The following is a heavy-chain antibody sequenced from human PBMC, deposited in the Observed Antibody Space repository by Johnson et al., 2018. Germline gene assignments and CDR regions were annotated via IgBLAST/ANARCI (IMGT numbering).Heavy chain of an antibody. CDR1: GFTFGEYG. J-gene: IGHJ3*01. D-gene: IGHD1-26*01. CDR2: INWNSLKK. V-gene: IGHV3-9*01. CDR3: AKDNGWELPQAEAFDL. Sequence: VQLVQSGGGLVQPGRSLRLSCAASGFTFGEYGMHWVRQVPGKGLEWVSGINWNSLKKGYADSVKGRFTISRDHAKNSLYLQMNSLRADHTAVYYCAKDNGWELPQAEAFDLWGQGTMVTVFS.